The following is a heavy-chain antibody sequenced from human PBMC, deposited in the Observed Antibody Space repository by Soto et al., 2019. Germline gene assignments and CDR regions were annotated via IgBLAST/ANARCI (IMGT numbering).Heavy chain of an antibody. Sequence: GGSLRLSCAASGFTFSSYAMSWVRQAPGKGLEWVSAISGSGGSTYYADSVKGRFTISRDNSKNTLYLQMNSLRAEDTAVYYCAKDLELGYCSSTSCSGPSNCWGQGTLVTVPS. D-gene: IGHD2-2*01. CDR1: GFTFSSYA. CDR3: AKDLELGYCSSTSCSGPSNC. V-gene: IGHV3-23*01. CDR2: ISGSGGST. J-gene: IGHJ4*02.